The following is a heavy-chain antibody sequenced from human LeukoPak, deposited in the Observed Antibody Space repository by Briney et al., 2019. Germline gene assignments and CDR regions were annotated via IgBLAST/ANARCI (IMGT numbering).Heavy chain of an antibody. CDR3: ASCSSSTSCYGGGYYYYYYGMDV. J-gene: IGHJ6*02. D-gene: IGHD2-2*01. Sequence: GASVKVSCKASGYTFTSYGISWGRQAPGQGLELMGWISAYNGSTNYSQNLEGRVAMTTDTSTSTAYMELRSLRSDDTAVYYCASCSSSTSCYGGGYYYYYYGMDVWGQGTTVTVSS. CDR1: GYTFTSYG. V-gene: IGHV1-18*01. CDR2: ISAYNGST.